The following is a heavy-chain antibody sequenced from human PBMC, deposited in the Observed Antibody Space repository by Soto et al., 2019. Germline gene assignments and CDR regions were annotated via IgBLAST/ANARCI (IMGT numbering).Heavy chain of an antibody. V-gene: IGHV4-39*07. CDR3: ARGPTRWLRPGWFDP. Sequence: SETLSLTCAVSGGSISSSMYYWGWIRQPPGKGLEWIGSIYYRGSTNYNPSLKSRVTISVDTSKNQFSLKLSSVTAADTAVYYCARGPTRWLRPGWFDPWGQGTLVTVSS. D-gene: IGHD5-12*01. CDR1: GGSISSSMYY. CDR2: IYYRGST. J-gene: IGHJ5*02.